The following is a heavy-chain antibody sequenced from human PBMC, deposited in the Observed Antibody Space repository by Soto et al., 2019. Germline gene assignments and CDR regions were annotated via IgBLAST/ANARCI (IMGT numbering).Heavy chain of an antibody. J-gene: IGHJ4*02. CDR1: GYTFTGYY. CDR2: INPNSGGT. Sequence: GASVKVSCKASGYTFTGYYMHWVRQAPGQGLEWMGWINPNSGGTNYAQKFQGRVTMTRDTSISTAYMELSRLRSDDTAVYYCARFDDVVDTAMVTGDYWGQGTLVTVSS. V-gene: IGHV1-2*02. CDR3: ARFDDVVDTAMVTGDY. D-gene: IGHD5-18*01.